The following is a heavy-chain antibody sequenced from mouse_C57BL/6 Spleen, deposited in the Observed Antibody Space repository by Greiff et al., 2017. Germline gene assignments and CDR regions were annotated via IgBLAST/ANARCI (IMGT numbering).Heavy chain of an antibody. J-gene: IGHJ4*01. CDR2: IYPGDGDT. CDR1: GYAFSSSW. CDR3: ARRGGNYVAMDY. V-gene: IGHV1-82*01. Sequence: QVQLQQSGPELVKPGASVKISCKASGYAFSSSWMNWVKQRPGKGLEWIGRIYPGDGDTNYNGKFKGKATLTADKSSSTAYMQLSSLTSEDSAVYFCARRGGNYVAMDYWGQGTSVTVSS. D-gene: IGHD2-1*01.